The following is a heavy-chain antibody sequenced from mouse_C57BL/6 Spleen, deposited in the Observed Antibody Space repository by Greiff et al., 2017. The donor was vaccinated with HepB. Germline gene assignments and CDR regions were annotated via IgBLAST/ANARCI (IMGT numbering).Heavy chain of an antibody. CDR3: ARQNSSNPILRAMDY. Sequence: QVQLQQPGAELVMPGASVKLSCKASGYTFTSYWMHWVKQRPGQGLEWIGEIDPSDSYTNYNQKFKGKSTLTVDKSSSTAYMQLSSLTSEDSAVYYFARQNSSNPILRAMDYWGQGTSVTVSS. D-gene: IGHD2-5*01. CDR2: IDPSDSYT. V-gene: IGHV1-69*01. CDR1: GYTFTSYW. J-gene: IGHJ4*01.